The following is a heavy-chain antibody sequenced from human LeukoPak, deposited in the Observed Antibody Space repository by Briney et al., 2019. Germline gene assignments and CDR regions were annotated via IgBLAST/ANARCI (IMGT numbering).Heavy chain of an antibody. Sequence: GGSLRLSCAASGFPFTNAWLSWVRQAPGKGLEWVANIKQDGSEKYYVDSVKGRFTISRDNAKNSLYLQMSSLRAEDTAVYYCARARWFDPWGQGTLVTVSS. CDR3: ARARWFDP. J-gene: IGHJ5*02. CDR1: GFPFTNAW. CDR2: IKQDGSEK. V-gene: IGHV3-7*01.